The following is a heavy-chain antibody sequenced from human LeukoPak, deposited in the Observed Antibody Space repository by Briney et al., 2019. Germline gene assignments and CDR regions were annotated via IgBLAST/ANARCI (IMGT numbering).Heavy chain of an antibody. CDR3: ARSGQLRDAFDI. CDR2: ISSSSSYI. V-gene: IGHV3-21*01. J-gene: IGHJ3*02. Sequence: PGGSLRLSCAASGFTFSSYSMNWVRQAPGKGLEWVSSISSSSSYIYYADSVKGRFTISRDNAKNSLYLQMNSLRAEDTAVYYCARSGQLRDAFDIWGQGTMVTVSS. CDR1: GFTFSSYS. D-gene: IGHD1-26*01.